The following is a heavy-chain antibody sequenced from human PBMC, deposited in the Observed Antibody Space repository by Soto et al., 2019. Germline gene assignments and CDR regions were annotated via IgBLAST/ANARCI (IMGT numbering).Heavy chain of an antibody. CDR3: ARDGVWNVDY. D-gene: IGHD1-1*01. Sequence: EVQLVESGGGLVQPGGSLRLSCAAPGFTFSSYSMNWVRQAPGKGLEWVSHISGSSSTIYYADPVKGRFTISRDNAKNSLYLQMNSLRAEDTDVYYCARDGVWNVDYWGQGTLVTVSS. CDR2: ISGSSSTI. V-gene: IGHV3-48*01. J-gene: IGHJ4*02. CDR1: GFTFSSYS.